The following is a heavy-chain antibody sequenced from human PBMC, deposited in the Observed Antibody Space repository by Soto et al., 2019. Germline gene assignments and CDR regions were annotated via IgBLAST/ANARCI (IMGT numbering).Heavy chain of an antibody. J-gene: IGHJ4*02. CDR1: GGSISSGGYY. CDR3: SSLSFYDICSGYYTPAHFEY. Sequence: TRSLTCKVSGGSISSGGYYWSWIRQHPGKGLDCIGYIYYSGSTYYNPSLKSRVTISVDTSKNQFSLKLSSVTAADTAVYYCSSLSFYDICSGYYTPAHFEYWGQGTLVTVSS. V-gene: IGHV4-31*03. CDR2: IYYSGST. D-gene: IGHD3-3*01.